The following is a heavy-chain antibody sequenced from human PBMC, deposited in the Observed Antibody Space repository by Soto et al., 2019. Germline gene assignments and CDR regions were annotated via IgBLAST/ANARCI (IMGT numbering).Heavy chain of an antibody. J-gene: IGHJ6*02. Sequence: SVKVSCKASGGTFSSYAISWVRQAAGQGLEWMGGIIPILGTANYAQKFQGRDTITADESTSTAYMELSSLRSEDTAVYYCARGYIVVVPAADPRGYYYYYGMDVWGQGTTVTVSS. CDR2: IIPILGTA. CDR3: ARGYIVVVPAADPRGYYYYYGMDV. CDR1: GGTFSSYA. D-gene: IGHD2-2*01. V-gene: IGHV1-69*13.